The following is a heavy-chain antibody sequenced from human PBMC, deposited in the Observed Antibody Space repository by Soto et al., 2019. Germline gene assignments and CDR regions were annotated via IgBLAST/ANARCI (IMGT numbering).Heavy chain of an antibody. CDR3: ARGPYYDFWSGYMAPHYYYGMDV. Sequence: QVQLVQSGAEVKKPGSSVKVSCKASGGTFSSYAISWVRQAPGQGLEWMGGIIPIFGTANYAQKLQGRVTITEDESTSTAYMELSSLRSEDTAVYYCARGPYYDFWSGYMAPHYYYGMDVWGQGTTVTVSS. D-gene: IGHD3-3*01. J-gene: IGHJ6*02. V-gene: IGHV1-69*12. CDR2: IIPIFGTA. CDR1: GGTFSSYA.